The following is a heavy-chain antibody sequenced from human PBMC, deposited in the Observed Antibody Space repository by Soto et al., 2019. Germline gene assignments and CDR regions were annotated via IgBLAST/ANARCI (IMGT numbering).Heavy chain of an antibody. V-gene: IGHV3-33*01. CDR1: GFTFSSYG. J-gene: IGHJ6*02. D-gene: IGHD4-17*01. CDR2: IWYDGSNK. CDR3: ARELDYGDYITSIDGMDV. Sequence: GGSLRLSCAASGFTFSSYGMHWVRQAPGKGLEWVAVIWYDGSNKYYADSVKGRFTISRDNSKNTLYLQMNSLRAEDTAVYYCARELDYGDYITSIDGMDVWGQGTTVTVSS.